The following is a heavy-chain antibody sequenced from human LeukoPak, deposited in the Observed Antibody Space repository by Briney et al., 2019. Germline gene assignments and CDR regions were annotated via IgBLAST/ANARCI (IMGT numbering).Heavy chain of an antibody. D-gene: IGHD3-22*01. CDR3: ARGSLITMIVVAFDP. J-gene: IGHJ5*02. CDR2: INHSGST. Sequence: PSETLSLTCAVYGGSFSGYYWSWIRQPPGKGLEWIGEINHSGSTNYNPSLKSRVTISVDTSKNQFSLKLGSVTAADTAVYYCARGSLITMIVVAFDPWGQGTLVTVSS. V-gene: IGHV4-34*01. CDR1: GGSFSGYY.